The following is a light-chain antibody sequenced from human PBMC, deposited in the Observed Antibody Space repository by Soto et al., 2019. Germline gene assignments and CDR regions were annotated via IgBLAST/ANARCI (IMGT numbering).Light chain of an antibody. CDR1: VSSSF. CDR3: HQYGSSLIT. J-gene: IGKJ5*01. V-gene: IGKV3-20*01. CDR2: GAS. Sequence: VSSSFVAWFQQKPGQAPRLLIYGASSRATGIPDRFSGIGSGTDLTITTGTLDPEDLAVYYSHQYGSSLITFGQGTRLEIK.